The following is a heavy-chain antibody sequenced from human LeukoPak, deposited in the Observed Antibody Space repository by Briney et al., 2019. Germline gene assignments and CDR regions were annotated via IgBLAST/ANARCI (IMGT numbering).Heavy chain of an antibody. D-gene: IGHD3-16*01. CDR3: ATGGERSRIIRF. Sequence: SETLSLTCTVSGGSISRYYWTWIRQPPGTGLEWIGYIYYSGSTNYNPSLKSRVTISVDTSKNQFSLKLSSVTAADTAVYYCATGGERSRIIRFWGQGTLVTVSS. J-gene: IGHJ4*02. CDR1: GGSISRYY. V-gene: IGHV4-59*01. CDR2: IYYSGST.